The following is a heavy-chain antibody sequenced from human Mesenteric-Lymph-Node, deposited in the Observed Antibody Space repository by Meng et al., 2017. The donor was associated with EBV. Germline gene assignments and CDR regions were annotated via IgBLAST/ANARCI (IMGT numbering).Heavy chain of an antibody. CDR1: GVYINGSTYC. Sequence: DPGMIHPSAILSRTCTVCGVYINGSTYCRCWLRPPPGKVLWLIGTIYSGGSAYYNPPLNRLASFSIAYSTNLFLLKLTSATAAATAVYCSGEVVGIAPSWGQGTLVTVSS. V-gene: IGHV4-39*01. J-gene: IGHJ5*02. CDR3: GEVVGIAPS. CDR2: IYSGGSA. D-gene: IGHD6-13*01.